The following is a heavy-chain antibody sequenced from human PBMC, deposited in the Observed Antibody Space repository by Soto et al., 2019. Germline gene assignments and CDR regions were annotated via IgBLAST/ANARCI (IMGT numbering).Heavy chain of an antibody. CDR1: GYTFTSYA. CDR2: INAGNGNT. J-gene: IGHJ4*02. CDR3: ARGITLPTPLDY. D-gene: IGHD1-20*01. V-gene: IGHV1-3*01. Sequence: ASMKVSCKASGYTFTSYAMHWVRQAPGQRLEWMGWINAGNGNTKYSQKFQGRVTITRDTSASTAYMELSSLRSEDTAVYYCARGITLPTPLDYWGQGTLVTVSS.